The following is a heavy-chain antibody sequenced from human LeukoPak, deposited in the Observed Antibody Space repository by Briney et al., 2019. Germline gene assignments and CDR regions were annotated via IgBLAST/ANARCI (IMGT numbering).Heavy chain of an antibody. V-gene: IGHV3-30*04. D-gene: IGHD2-2*02. Sequence: GGSLRLSCAASGFTFSSYAMHWVRQAPGKGLEWVAVISYDGSNKYYAYSVKGRFTISRDNSKNTLYLQMNSLRAEDTAVYYCARNGFEYLDAFDIWGQGTMVTVSS. CDR2: ISYDGSNK. CDR3: ARNGFEYLDAFDI. CDR1: GFTFSSYA. J-gene: IGHJ3*02.